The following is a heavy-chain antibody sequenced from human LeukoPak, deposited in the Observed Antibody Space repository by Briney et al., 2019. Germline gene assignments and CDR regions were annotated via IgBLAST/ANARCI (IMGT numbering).Heavy chain of an antibody. V-gene: IGHV3-48*04. CDR3: ARDIKGQYQDAFDI. CDR1: GFTFSNYG. D-gene: IGHD2-2*01. CDR2: ISSSGSNI. J-gene: IGHJ3*02. Sequence: GGSLRLSCAASGFTFSNYGMSWVRQAPGKGLEWVSYISSSGSNIKYADSVKGRFTISRGNAKNSVYLQMNSLRAEDTAVYYCARDIKGQYQDAFDIWGQGTMVTVSS.